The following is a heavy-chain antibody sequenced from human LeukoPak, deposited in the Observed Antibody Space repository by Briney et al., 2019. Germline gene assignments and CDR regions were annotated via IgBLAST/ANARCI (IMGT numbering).Heavy chain of an antibody. CDR1: GFTVSSNY. CDR3: AKDGRTYYYDSSGYNY. J-gene: IGHJ4*02. V-gene: IGHV3-23*01. D-gene: IGHD3-22*01. CDR2: ISGSGGST. Sequence: GGSLRLSCEASGFTVSSNYMSWVRQAPGKGLEWVSAISGSGGSTYYADSVKGRFTISRDNSKNTLYLQMNSLRAEDTAVYYCAKDGRTYYYDSSGYNYWGQGTLVTVSS.